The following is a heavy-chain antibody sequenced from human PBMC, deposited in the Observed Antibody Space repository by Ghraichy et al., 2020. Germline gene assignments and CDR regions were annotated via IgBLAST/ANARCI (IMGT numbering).Heavy chain of an antibody. V-gene: IGHV1-18*04. Sequence: ASVKVSCKASGYTFTSYGISWVRQAPGQGLEWMGWISAYNGNTNYAQKLQGRVTMTTDTSTSTAYMELRSLRSDDTAVYYCARDTGDYAFYYYYGMDVWGQGTTVTVSS. CDR1: GYTFTSYG. J-gene: IGHJ6*02. D-gene: IGHD4-17*01. CDR2: ISAYNGNT. CDR3: ARDTGDYAFYYYYGMDV.